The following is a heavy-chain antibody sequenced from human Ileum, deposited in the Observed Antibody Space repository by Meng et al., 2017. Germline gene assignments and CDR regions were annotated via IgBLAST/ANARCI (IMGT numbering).Heavy chain of an antibody. D-gene: IGHD2-15*01. CDR3: AREGYPVFYFDF. V-gene: IGHV1-18*01. Sequence: QVQLVTSGAEVKKPGASVKVSCKASGYSFNGYGISWVRQAPGQGLEWMGWISAYNGHTDYAQNLQGRVTMTTDTSTSTAYMELRSLRSDDTAMYYCAREGYPVFYFDFWGQGTLVTVSS. CDR2: ISAYNGHT. J-gene: IGHJ4*02. CDR1: GYSFNGYG.